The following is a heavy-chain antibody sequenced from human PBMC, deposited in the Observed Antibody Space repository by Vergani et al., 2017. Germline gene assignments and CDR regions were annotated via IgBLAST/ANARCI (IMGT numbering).Heavy chain of an antibody. CDR2: INPNSGGT. V-gene: IGHV1-2*04. CDR1: GYTFTGYY. Sequence: QVQLVQSGAEVKKPGASVKVSCKASGYTFTGYYMHWVRQAPGQGLEWMGWINPNSGGTNYAQKFQGWVTMTRDTSISTAEMELSRLRSDDTAVYYCARDLPNYDFWSSSGMDVWGQGTTVTVSS. D-gene: IGHD3-3*01. J-gene: IGHJ6*02. CDR3: ARDLPNYDFWSSSGMDV.